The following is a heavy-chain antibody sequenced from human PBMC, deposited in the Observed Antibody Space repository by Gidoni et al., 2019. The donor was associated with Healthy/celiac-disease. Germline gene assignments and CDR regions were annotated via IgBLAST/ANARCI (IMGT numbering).Heavy chain of an antibody. CDR1: GGSISSGSYS. V-gene: IGHV4-61*02. CDR3: ARSPYSSGRGATYWYFDL. CDR2: IYTSGST. D-gene: IGHD6-19*01. Sequence: QVQLQESGPGLVKPSQTLSLTCTVSGGSISSGSYSWSWIRQPAGKGLEWIGRIYTSGSTNYNPSLKSRVTISVDTSKNQFSLKLSSVTAADTAVYYCARSPYSSGRGATYWYFDLWGRGTLVTVSS. J-gene: IGHJ2*01.